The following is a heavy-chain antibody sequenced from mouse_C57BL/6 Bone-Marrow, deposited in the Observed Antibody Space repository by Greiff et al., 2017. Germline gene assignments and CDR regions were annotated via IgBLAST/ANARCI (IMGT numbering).Heavy chain of an antibody. CDR1: GYAFTNYL. Sequence: QVQLQQSGAELVRPGTSVKVSCKASGYAFTNYLIEWVKQRPGPGLEWIGVFNPGSGGTNYNEKFKGKATLTADKSSSTAYMQLSSLTSEDSAVYFCARHSGSSFFADWGQGTLVTVSA. D-gene: IGHD1-1*01. J-gene: IGHJ3*01. CDR2: FNPGSGGT. V-gene: IGHV1-54*01. CDR3: ARHSGSSFFAD.